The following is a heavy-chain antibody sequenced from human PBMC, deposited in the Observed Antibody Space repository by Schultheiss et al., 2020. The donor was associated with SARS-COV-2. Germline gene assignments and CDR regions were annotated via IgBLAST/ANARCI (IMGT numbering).Heavy chain of an antibody. CDR1: GFTFSSYA. CDR2: ISGSGGST. Sequence: GESLKISCAASGFTFSSYAMSWVRQAPGKGLEWVSAISGSGGSTYYADSVKGRFTISRDNSKNTLYLQMNSLRAEDTAVYYCARDMRYYDSSGYFGPELDYWGQGTLVTVSS. J-gene: IGHJ4*02. CDR3: ARDMRYYDSSGYFGPELDY. V-gene: IGHV3-23*01. D-gene: IGHD3-22*01.